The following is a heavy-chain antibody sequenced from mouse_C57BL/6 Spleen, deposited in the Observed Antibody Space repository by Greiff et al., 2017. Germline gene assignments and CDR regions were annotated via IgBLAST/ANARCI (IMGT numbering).Heavy chain of an antibody. Sequence: VQLQQPGAELVMPGASVKLSCKASGYTFTSYWMHWVKQRPGQGLEWIGEIDPSDSYTNYNQKVKGKSTLTVDKSSSTVYMQLSSLTSEDSAVYYCARSAAYYSNYGDYFDYWGQGTTLTVSS. D-gene: IGHD2-5*01. CDR2: IDPSDSYT. CDR1: GYTFTSYW. CDR3: ARSAAYYSNYGDYFDY. V-gene: IGHV1-69*01. J-gene: IGHJ2*01.